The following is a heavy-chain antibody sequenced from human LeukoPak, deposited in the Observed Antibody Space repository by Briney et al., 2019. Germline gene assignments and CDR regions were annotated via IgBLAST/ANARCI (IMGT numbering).Heavy chain of an antibody. V-gene: IGHV3-7*01. Sequence: GGSLRLSCPASGFTFSSYWMSWVRQAPGKGLEWVANIKQDGSEKYYVDSVKGRFTISRDNAKNSLYLQMNSLRAEDTAVYYCARENYYDFWSGYSVGFDYWGQGTLVTVSS. CDR3: ARENYYDFWSGYSVGFDY. D-gene: IGHD3-3*01. CDR1: GFTFSSYW. J-gene: IGHJ4*02. CDR2: IKQDGSEK.